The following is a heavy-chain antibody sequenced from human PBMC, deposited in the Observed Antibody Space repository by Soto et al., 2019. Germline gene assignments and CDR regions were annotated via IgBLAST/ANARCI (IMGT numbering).Heavy chain of an antibody. CDR2: IYYSGST. D-gene: IGHD3-22*01. V-gene: IGHV4-61*08. CDR3: ARGNYDSSAYRKYYYYYGMDV. Sequence: ASETLSLTCTVSGGSISSGDYYWSWIRQPPGKGLEWIGYIYYSGSTNYNPSLKSRVTISVDTSKNQFSLKLSSVTAADTAVYYCARGNYDSSAYRKYYYYYGMDVWGQGTTVTVSS. J-gene: IGHJ6*02. CDR1: GGSISSGDYY.